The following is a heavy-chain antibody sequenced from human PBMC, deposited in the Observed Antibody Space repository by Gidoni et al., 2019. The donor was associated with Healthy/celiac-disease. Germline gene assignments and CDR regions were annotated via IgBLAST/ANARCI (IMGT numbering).Heavy chain of an antibody. CDR2: ISSSSSYI. J-gene: IGHJ4*02. V-gene: IGHV3-21*01. D-gene: IGHD1-26*01. CDR3: ARRSGGSYSDPVDY. Sequence: EVQLVESGGGLVKPGGSLRLSCAASGFPFSSYSMNWVRKAPGKGLEWVSSISSSSSYIYYADSVKGRFTISRDNAKNSLYLQMNSLRAEDTAVYYCARRSGGSYSDPVDYWGQGTLVTVSS. CDR1: GFPFSSYS.